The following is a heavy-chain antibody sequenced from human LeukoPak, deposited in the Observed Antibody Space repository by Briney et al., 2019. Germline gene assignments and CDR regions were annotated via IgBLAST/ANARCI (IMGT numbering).Heavy chain of an antibody. Sequence: GGSLRLSCAASGFTFSSYAMSWVRQAPGKGLEWVSAISGSGGSTYYADSVKGRFTISRDNSKNTLCLQMNSLRAEDTAVYYCAKVQGVKHYYGSGSYPWGQGTLVTVSS. J-gene: IGHJ4*02. CDR3: AKVQGVKHYYGSGSYP. D-gene: IGHD3-10*01. V-gene: IGHV3-23*01. CDR1: GFTFSSYA. CDR2: ISGSGGST.